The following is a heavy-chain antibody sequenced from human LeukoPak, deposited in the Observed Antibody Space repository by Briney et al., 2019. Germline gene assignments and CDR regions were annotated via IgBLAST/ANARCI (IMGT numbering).Heavy chain of an antibody. V-gene: IGHV4-39*01. D-gene: IGHD3-9*01. Sequence: PSETLSLTXTVSGGSISSSSYYWGWIRQPPGKGLEWIGSIYYSGSTYYNPSLKSRVTISVDTSKNQFSLKLSSVTAADTAVYYCARLNYDILTGYYPENYWGQGTLVTVSS. J-gene: IGHJ4*02. CDR1: GGSISSSSYY. CDR2: IYYSGST. CDR3: ARLNYDILTGYYPENY.